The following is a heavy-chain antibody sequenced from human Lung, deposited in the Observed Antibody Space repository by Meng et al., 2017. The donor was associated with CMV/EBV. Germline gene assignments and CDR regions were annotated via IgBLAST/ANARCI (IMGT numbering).Heavy chain of an antibody. CDR2: IYTSGST. Sequence: QVQLQESGHGLVRPSEPLSRTCTVSGGSIRSYYWSWIRQPAGKGLEWIGRIYTSGSTNYNPSLKSRVTMSVDTSKNQFSLKLSSVTAADTAVYYCARGSRDEAFQHWGQGTLVTVSS. J-gene: IGHJ1*01. CDR1: GGSIRSYY. CDR3: ARGSRDEAFQH. D-gene: IGHD5-24*01. V-gene: IGHV4-4*07.